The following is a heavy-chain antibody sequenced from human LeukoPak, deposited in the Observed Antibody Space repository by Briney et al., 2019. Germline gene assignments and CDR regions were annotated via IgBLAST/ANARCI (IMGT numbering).Heavy chain of an antibody. Sequence: GGSLRLSCAASGFTFSSYTMNWVRQAPGKGLEWVSSITSGGVNTYYATSVKGRFTISRDNAKNSLYLQMNSLRAEDTAVYYCARFDYYGSGGLFDYWGQGTLVTVSS. CDR1: GFTFSSYT. CDR2: ITSGGVNT. CDR3: ARFDYYGSGGLFDY. V-gene: IGHV3-21*01. D-gene: IGHD3-10*01. J-gene: IGHJ4*02.